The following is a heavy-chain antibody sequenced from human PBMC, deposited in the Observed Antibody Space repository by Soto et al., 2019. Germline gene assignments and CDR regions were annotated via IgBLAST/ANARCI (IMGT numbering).Heavy chain of an antibody. CDR2: IYYSGST. CDR3: ARLDIVGATAVFDY. J-gene: IGHJ4*02. V-gene: IGHV4-59*08. CDR1: GVSISSYY. D-gene: IGHD1-26*01. Sequence: PSETLSLTCTVSGVSISSYYWSWIRQPPGKGLEWIGYIYYSGSTNYNPSLKSRVTISVDTSKNQFSLKLSSVTAADTAVYYCARLDIVGATAVFDYWGQGTLVTVSS.